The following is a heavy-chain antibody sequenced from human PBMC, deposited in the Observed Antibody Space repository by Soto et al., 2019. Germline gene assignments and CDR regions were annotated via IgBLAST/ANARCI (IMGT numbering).Heavy chain of an antibody. D-gene: IGHD1-1*01. CDR2: ISGSGGST. Sequence: PGGSLRLSCAASGFTFSSYAMGWVRQAPGKGLEWVSAISGSGGSTYYADSVKGRFTISRDNSKNTLYLQMNSLRAEDTAVYYCAKMCRRGIHKFDYWGQGTLVTVSS. CDR3: AKMCRRGIHKFDY. J-gene: IGHJ4*02. CDR1: GFTFSSYA. V-gene: IGHV3-23*01.